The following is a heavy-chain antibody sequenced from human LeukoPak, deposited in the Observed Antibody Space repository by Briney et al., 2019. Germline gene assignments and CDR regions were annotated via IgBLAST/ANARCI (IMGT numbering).Heavy chain of an antibody. D-gene: IGHD3-10*01. CDR1: GYTFTSYY. V-gene: IGHV1-46*01. Sequence: ASVKVSCKASGYTFTSYYMHWVRQAPGQGLEWMGIINPSGGSTSYAQKFQGRVTMTRDMSTSTVYMELRSLRSDDTAVYYCAGSGGWFGEYDNWFDPWGQGTLVTVSS. CDR2: INPSGGST. J-gene: IGHJ5*02. CDR3: AGSGGWFGEYDNWFDP.